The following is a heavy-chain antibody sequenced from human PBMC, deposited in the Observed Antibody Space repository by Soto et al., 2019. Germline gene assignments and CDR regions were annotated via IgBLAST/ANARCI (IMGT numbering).Heavy chain of an antibody. CDR2: MNPNSGNS. CDR1: GYPFNTYY. D-gene: IGHD6-6*01. J-gene: IGHJ3*02. CDR3: ARGVSLLDAFDI. Sequence: ASVKVSCKSSGYPFNTYYLHWVRQAPGQGLEWMGLMNPNSGNSGYAQKFQGRVTMTRNTSISTAYMELSSLRSEDTAVYYCARGVSLLDAFDIWGQGTMVTVSS. V-gene: IGHV1-8*02.